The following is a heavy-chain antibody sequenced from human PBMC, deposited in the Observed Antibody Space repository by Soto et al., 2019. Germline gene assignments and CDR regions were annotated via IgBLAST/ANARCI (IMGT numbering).Heavy chain of an antibody. V-gene: IGHV3-21*01. CDR3: ARARFYSSGWFDP. Sequence: PGGSLRLSCAASGFTFSSYSLNWVRQAPGKGLEWVSSISSSSSYIYYADSVKGRFTISRDNAKNSLYLQMNSLRAEDTAVYYCARARFYSSGWFDPWGQGTLVTVSS. D-gene: IGHD6-19*01. J-gene: IGHJ5*02. CDR2: ISSSSSYI. CDR1: GFTFSSYS.